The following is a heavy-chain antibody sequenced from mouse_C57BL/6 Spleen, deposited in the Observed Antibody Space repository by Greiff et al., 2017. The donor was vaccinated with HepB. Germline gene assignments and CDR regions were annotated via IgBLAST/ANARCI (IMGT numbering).Heavy chain of an antibody. J-gene: IGHJ4*01. Sequence: QVQLQQPGAELVKPGASVKLFCKASGYTFTSYWMQWVKQRPGQGLEWIGEIDPSDSYTNYNQKFKGKATLTVDTSSSTAYMQLSSLTSEGTAVYYCARKSDLKYAIDYGGQGTSVTVSS. CDR1: GYTFTSYW. CDR3: ARKSDLKYAIDY. V-gene: IGHV1-50*01. CDR2: IDPSDSYT.